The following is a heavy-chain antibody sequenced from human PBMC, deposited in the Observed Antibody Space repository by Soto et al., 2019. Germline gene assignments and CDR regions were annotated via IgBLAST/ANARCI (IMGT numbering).Heavy chain of an antibody. CDR1: GGSIGSGDYY. D-gene: IGHD3-10*01. Sequence: SETLSLTCTVSGGSIGSGDYYWSWIRHPPGKGLEWIGYIYYSGSTYYNPSLKSRVTISVDTSKNQFSLKLSSVTAADTAVYYCAREREYEGSGSSKKILFEDWGQGTRVNVTS. CDR2: IYYSGST. V-gene: IGHV4-30-4*01. CDR3: AREREYEGSGSSKKILFED. J-gene: IGHJ4*02.